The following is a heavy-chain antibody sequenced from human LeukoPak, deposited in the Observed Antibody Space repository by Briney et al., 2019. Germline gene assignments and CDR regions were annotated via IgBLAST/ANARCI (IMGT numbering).Heavy chain of an antibody. Sequence: PSETLSLTCAVYGGSFSGYYWSWIRQPPGKGLEWIGEINHSGSTNYNPSLKSRVTISVDTSKNQFSLKLSSVTAADTAVYYCARGTRWLQPRLDYWGQGTLVTVSS. D-gene: IGHD5-24*01. CDR2: INHSGST. J-gene: IGHJ4*02. V-gene: IGHV4-34*01. CDR3: ARGTRWLQPRLDY. CDR1: GGSFSGYY.